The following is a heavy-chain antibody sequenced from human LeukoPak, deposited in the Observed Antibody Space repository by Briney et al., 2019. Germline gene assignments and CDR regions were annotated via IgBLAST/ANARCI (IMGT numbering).Heavy chain of an antibody. Sequence: GGSLRLSCAASGFTFSSYGMHWVRQAPGQGLERMGWINTNTGNPTYAQDYTGRFVFSLDTSVSTTYLQISRLKAEDTAVYYCASGPSYSGSNEYFDSWGQGTLVTVSS. D-gene: IGHD1-26*01. CDR3: ASGPSYSGSNEYFDS. J-gene: IGHJ4*02. V-gene: IGHV7-4-1*02. CDR2: INTNTGNP. CDR1: GFTFSSYG.